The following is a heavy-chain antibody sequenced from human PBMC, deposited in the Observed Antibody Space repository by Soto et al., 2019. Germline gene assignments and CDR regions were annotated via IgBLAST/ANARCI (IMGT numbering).Heavy chain of an antibody. Sequence: PSETLSLTCTVSGGSITSEGYYWSWIRHLPGKGLEWIGYIYYSGSIFYNPFLKSRASISAHSSKKQFSLKLSSVTAADTAVYYCARSRLWEQHFDSWGRATLVTVSS. J-gene: IGHJ4*02. CDR3: ARSRLWEQHFDS. CDR2: IYYSGSI. CDR1: GGSITSEGYY. D-gene: IGHD1-26*01. V-gene: IGHV4-31*03.